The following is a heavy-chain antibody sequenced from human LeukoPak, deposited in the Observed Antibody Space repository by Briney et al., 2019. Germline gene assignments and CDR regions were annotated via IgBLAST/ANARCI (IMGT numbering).Heavy chain of an antibody. V-gene: IGHV1-8*01. CDR1: GYTFTSYD. Sequence: ASVKVSCKASGYTFTSYDINWVRQAPGQGLEWMGWMNPNSGNTGYAQKLQGRVTMTRNTSISTAYMELSSLRSEDTAVYYCARGAGVGATLDYWGQGTLVTVSS. CDR2: MNPNSGNT. CDR3: ARGAGVGATLDY. D-gene: IGHD1-26*01. J-gene: IGHJ4*02.